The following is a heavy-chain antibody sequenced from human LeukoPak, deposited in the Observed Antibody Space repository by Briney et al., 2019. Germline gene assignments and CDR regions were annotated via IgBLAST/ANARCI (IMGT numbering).Heavy chain of an antibody. Sequence: QPGGSLRLSCAASGFTFSSYAMSWVRQAPGKGLEWVSAISGSGGSTYCADSVKGRFTISRDNSKNTLYLQMNSLRAEDTAVYYCARDLAEYSSGWYVDYWGQGTLVTVSS. CDR2: ISGSGGST. J-gene: IGHJ4*02. CDR3: ARDLAEYSSGWYVDY. CDR1: GFTFSSYA. V-gene: IGHV3-23*01. D-gene: IGHD6-19*01.